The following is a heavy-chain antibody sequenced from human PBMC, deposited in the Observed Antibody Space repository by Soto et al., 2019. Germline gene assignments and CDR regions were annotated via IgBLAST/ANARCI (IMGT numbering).Heavy chain of an antibody. CDR1: GGSISSGDYY. V-gene: IGHV4-30-4*01. CDR2: IYYSGST. J-gene: IGHJ3*02. D-gene: IGHD3-10*01. Sequence: PSETLSLTCTVSGGSISSGDYYWSWIRQPPGKGLEWIGYIYYSGSTYYNPSLKSRVTISVDTSKNQFSLKLSSVTAADTAVYYCAIAITMVRGAQVDAFDSWGQGTMVTVSS. CDR3: AIAITMVRGAQVDAFDS.